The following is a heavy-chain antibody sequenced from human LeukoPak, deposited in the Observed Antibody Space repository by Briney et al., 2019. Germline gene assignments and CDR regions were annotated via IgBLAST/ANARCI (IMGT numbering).Heavy chain of an antibody. D-gene: IGHD1-26*01. CDR2: ISYDGSNK. Sequence: GGSLRLSCAVSGFTFSAYAMHWVRQAPGKGLEWVAVISYDGSNKYYADSVKGRFTISGDKSKDTLYLQMNSLRPEDTAVYYCARGPGPIAGAKNPFDIWGQGTMVTVSS. CDR3: ARGPGPIAGAKNPFDI. J-gene: IGHJ3*02. CDR1: GFTFSAYA. V-gene: IGHV3-30*01.